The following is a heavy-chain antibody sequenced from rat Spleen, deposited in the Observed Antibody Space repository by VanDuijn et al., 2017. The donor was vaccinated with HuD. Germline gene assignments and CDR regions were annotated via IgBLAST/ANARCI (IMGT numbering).Heavy chain of an antibody. V-gene: IGHV6-8*01. D-gene: IGHD1-12*02. Sequence: EVQLVETGGSLVQPGKSLKLTCATSGFTFSYAWIHWIRQSPEKQLDWVAQIKAKSNNYATYYAESVKGRFTISRDDSKSSVYLQMNNLKEEDTAIYYCTWDYYDATYYYRFTYWGQGTLVTVSS. CDR2: IKAKSNNYAT. CDR3: TWDYYDATYYYRFTY. CDR1: GFTFSYAW. J-gene: IGHJ3*01.